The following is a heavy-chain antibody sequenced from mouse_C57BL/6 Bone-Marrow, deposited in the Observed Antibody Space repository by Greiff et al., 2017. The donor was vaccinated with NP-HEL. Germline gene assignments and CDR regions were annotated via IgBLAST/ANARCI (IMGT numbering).Heavy chain of an antibody. D-gene: IGHD1-1*01. J-gene: IGHJ4*01. CDR2: IYPRSGNT. Sequence: VKLQESGAELARPGASVKLSCKASGYTFTSYGISWVKQRTGQGLEWIGEIYPRSGNTYYNEKFKGKATLTADTSSSTAYMELRSLTSEDSAVYFCARYHDYYGYAMDNWGQGTSVTVTS. V-gene: IGHV1-81*01. CDR1: GYTFTSYG. CDR3: ARYHDYYGYAMDN.